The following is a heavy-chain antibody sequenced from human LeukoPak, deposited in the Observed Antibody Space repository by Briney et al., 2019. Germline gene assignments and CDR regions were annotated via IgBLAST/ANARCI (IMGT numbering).Heavy chain of an antibody. CDR2: ISSSSSTI. Sequence: GGSLRLSCAASGFTFSSYSMNWVRQAPGKGLELVSYISSSSSTIYYADSVKGRFTISRDNAKNSLYLQMNSLRAEDTAVYYCASLTEHYDLWSGNYYYYMDVWGKGTTLTVSS. D-gene: IGHD3-3*01. CDR1: GFTFSSYS. CDR3: ASLTEHYDLWSGNYYYYMDV. J-gene: IGHJ6*03. V-gene: IGHV3-48*01.